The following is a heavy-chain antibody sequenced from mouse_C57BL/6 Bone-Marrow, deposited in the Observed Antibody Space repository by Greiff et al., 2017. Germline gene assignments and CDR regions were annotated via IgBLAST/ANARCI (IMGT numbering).Heavy chain of an antibody. V-gene: IGHV1-82*01. CDR3: GREGYFDD. Sequence: QVQLQQSGPELVKPGASVKISCKASGYAFSSSWMNWVKQRPGKGLEWIGRIYPGDGDTNYNGKFKGKAILTADKSSSTAYMQLSSLTSADSGVYYCGREGYFDDWGQGTTLTVSS. J-gene: IGHJ2*01. CDR1: GYAFSSSW. CDR2: IYPGDGDT.